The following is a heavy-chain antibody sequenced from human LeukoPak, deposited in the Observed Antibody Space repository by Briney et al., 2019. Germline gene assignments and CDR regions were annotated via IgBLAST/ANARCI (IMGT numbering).Heavy chain of an antibody. CDR3: ARDDRYSSWN. Sequence: GGSLRLSCAASGFIFSSQWMHWVRQAPGKGLVWVSRINSDGSRTTYADSVKGRFTISRDNAKNTLYLQMNSLRAEDTAVYYCARDDRYSSWNWGQGTLVTVSS. CDR1: GFIFSSQW. J-gene: IGHJ4*02. CDR2: INSDGSRT. D-gene: IGHD5-18*01. V-gene: IGHV3-74*03.